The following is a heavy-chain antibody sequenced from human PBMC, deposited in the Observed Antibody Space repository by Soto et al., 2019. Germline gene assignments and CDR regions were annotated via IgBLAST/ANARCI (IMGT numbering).Heavy chain of an antibody. CDR2: IYYTGST. J-gene: IGHJ6*02. Sequence: PSETLSLTCTVSGASISGYYRSWLRQPPGEGLEWIGHIYYTGSTRYNPSLESRVTISLDMSKNQCTRKLSSVTDADTAVDYCARVETTETNDGSYFNGMDVWGQGTTVTVSS. D-gene: IGHD4-17*01. CDR1: GASISGYY. CDR3: ARVETTETNDGSYFNGMDV. V-gene: IGHV4-59*01.